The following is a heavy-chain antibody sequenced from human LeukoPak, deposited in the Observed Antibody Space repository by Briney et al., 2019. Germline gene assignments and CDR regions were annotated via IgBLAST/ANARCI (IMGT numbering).Heavy chain of an antibody. J-gene: IGHJ4*02. D-gene: IGHD1-26*01. CDR2: IIGSGGST. CDR1: GFAFSSFA. Sequence: PGGSLRLSCAASGFAFSSFAMSWVRRAPGKGLEWVSSIIGSGGSTYYADSVKGRFTISRDGSKNTLYVQMNSVRAEDTAVYYCAKGVGTNKGGYYFDYWGQGAPVTVSS. V-gene: IGHV3-23*01. CDR3: AKGVGTNKGGYYFDY.